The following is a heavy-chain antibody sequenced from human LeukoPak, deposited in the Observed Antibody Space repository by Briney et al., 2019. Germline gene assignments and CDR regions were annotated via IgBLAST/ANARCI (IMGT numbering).Heavy chain of an antibody. Sequence: GGSLRLSCAASEFSVGSNYMTWVRQAPGKGLEWVSLIYSGGSTYYADSVKGRFTISRDNAKNSLYLHMNSLRAEDTAVYYCARDPSGYYGYNWFDPWGQGTLVTVSS. CDR3: ARDPSGYYGYNWFDP. CDR1: EFSVGSNY. J-gene: IGHJ5*02. V-gene: IGHV3-66*01. CDR2: IYSGGST. D-gene: IGHD3-22*01.